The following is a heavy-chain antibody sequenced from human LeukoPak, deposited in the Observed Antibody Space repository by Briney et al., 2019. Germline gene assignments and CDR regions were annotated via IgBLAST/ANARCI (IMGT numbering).Heavy chain of an antibody. CDR3: AGEGHYYDSTGYYYGGEGY. Sequence: PSETLSLTCTVSGGSITTYYWSWIRQPAGKGLEWIGRIYTRGSTNYNPSLKSRVTMSVDTSKNQFSLKLSSVTAADTAVYYCAGEGHYYDSTGYYYGGEGYWGQGTLVTVSS. CDR2: IYTRGST. J-gene: IGHJ4*02. CDR1: GGSITTYY. V-gene: IGHV4-4*07. D-gene: IGHD3-22*01.